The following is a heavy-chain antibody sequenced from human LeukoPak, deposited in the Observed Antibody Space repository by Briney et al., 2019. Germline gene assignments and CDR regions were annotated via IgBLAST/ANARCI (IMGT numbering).Heavy chain of an antibody. V-gene: IGHV3-30*18. Sequence: GESLRLSCAASGFTFSSYGMLWVRQAPGKGLEWVAVISYDGSNKYYADSVKGRFTISRDNSKNTLYLQMNSLRAEDTAVYYCAKSRYQLPHYYYYGMDVWGQGTTVTVSS. D-gene: IGHD2-2*01. CDR3: AKSRYQLPHYYYYGMDV. CDR1: GFTFSSYG. J-gene: IGHJ6*02. CDR2: ISYDGSNK.